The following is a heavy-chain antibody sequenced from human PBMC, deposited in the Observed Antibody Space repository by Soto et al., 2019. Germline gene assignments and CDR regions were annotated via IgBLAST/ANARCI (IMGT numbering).Heavy chain of an antibody. CDR3: GKDIRSGSIDY. Sequence: GGSLRLSCAASGYSLRNHGMHWVRQAPGKGLEWVALIWSHGTDQYYADSVKGRFTVSRDISTNTVYLQMNSLRAEDTAIYYCGKDIRSGSIDYWGQGTLVTVSS. CDR1: GYSLRNHG. D-gene: IGHD1-1*01. CDR2: IWSHGTDQ. V-gene: IGHV3-33*06. J-gene: IGHJ4*02.